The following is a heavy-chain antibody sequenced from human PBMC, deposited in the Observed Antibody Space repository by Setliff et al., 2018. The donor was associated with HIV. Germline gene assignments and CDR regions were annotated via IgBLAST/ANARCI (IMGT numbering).Heavy chain of an antibody. CDR3: ARVVDRDYDFWSAYEY. Sequence: ASVKVSCKSSGYTSTAHHIHWVRQAPGQGPEWMGWIIPKSGETSYAEKFRGRVTMTRDTSLRTAYMELSWLTSDDTAVYYCARVVDRDYDFWSAYEYWGQGTMVTVSS. CDR2: IIPKSGET. V-gene: IGHV1-2*02. J-gene: IGHJ4*02. D-gene: IGHD3-3*01. CDR1: GYTSTAHH.